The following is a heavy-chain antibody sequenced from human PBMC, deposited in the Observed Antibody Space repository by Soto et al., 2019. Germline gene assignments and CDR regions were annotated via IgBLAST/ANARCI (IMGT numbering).Heavy chain of an antibody. J-gene: IGHJ4*02. CDR2: ISDSGGNT. D-gene: IGHD6-6*01. CDR1: GFTFSRYA. CDR3: AKRVEYSSSTHYFDY. V-gene: IGHV3-23*01. Sequence: EVQLLESGGGLVQPGGSLRLACAASGFTFSRYAMSWVRQAPGKGLEWVSAISDSGGNTYYADSVKGRFTISRDNSKNTLYLQMNRLKAEDTAVYYCAKRVEYSSSTHYFDYWGQGTLVTVSS.